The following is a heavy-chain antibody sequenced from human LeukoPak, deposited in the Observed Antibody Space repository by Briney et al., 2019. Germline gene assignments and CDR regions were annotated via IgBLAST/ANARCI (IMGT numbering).Heavy chain of an antibody. V-gene: IGHV4-59*08. CDR2: IYDSGST. CDR1: GDSIRNYY. D-gene: IGHD6-6*01. Sequence: SETLSLTCNVSGDSIRNYYWSWIRQTPGKGLEWIGHIYDSGSTNYNPSLKSRVTISVDTSKNQFSLKVTSVTAADTAVYYCARLARGRWFDPWGQGTLVTASS. CDR3: ARLARGRWFDP. J-gene: IGHJ5*02.